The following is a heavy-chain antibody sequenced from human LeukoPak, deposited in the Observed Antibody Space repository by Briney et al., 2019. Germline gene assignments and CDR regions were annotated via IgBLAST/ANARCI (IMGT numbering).Heavy chain of an antibody. CDR2: IQDDGATT. Sequence: GGSLRLSCAAAGLKYSNFPMHWVRQAPGKGLEWVALIQDDGATTNYADSVRGRFTISRNNSKSTVYLQMNSLKPDDTAVYYCATQSITLVVVISPFDYWGQGTLVTVSS. J-gene: IGHJ4*02. CDR3: ATQSITLVVVISPFDY. D-gene: IGHD3-22*01. V-gene: IGHV3-30*02. CDR1: GLKYSNFP.